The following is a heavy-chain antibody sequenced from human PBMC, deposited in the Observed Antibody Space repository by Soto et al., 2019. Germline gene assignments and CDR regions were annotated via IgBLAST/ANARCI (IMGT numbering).Heavy chain of an antibody. CDR3: AKVLYYSDSSGYYYFDY. CDR2: ISGSGSTI. D-gene: IGHD3-22*01. V-gene: IGHV3-23*01. J-gene: IGHJ4*02. CDR1: GFTFSSYA. Sequence: GGSLRLSCAASGFTFSSYAVSWVRQAPGKGPEWISSISGSGSTIYYADSVKGRFTISRDNSKNTLYLQMSSLRAEDTAVYYCAKVLYYSDSSGYYYFDYWGQGTLVTVYS.